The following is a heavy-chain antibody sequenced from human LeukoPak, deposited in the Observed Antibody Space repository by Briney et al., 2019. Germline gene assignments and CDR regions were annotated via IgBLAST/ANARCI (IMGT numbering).Heavy chain of an antibody. CDR1: GFSLNTSGVG. Sequence: SGPTLVNSTHTFTLTFTFSGFSLNTSGVGVGWIRQPPGKALEWLALIYWNDDKHYSPSLKSRLTITKATSKNHVVLTMTNMDPVDTATYYCARPRWAAGYNSFTTWGKGTLVTVSS. CDR3: ARPRWAAGYNSFTT. J-gene: IGHJ5*02. D-gene: IGHD6-13*01. CDR2: IYWNDDK. V-gene: IGHV2-5*01.